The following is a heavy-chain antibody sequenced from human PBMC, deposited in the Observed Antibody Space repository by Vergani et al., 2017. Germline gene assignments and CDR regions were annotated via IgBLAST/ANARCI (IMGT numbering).Heavy chain of an antibody. CDR1: GGTFSSYA. CDR2: IIPILGIA. V-gene: IGHV1-69*04. D-gene: IGHD3-22*01. J-gene: IGHJ4*02. CDR3: AREPYYYDSSGYGGILDY. Sequence: QVQLVQSGAEVKKPGSSVKVSCKASGGTFSSYAISWVRQAPGQGLEWMGRIIPILGIANYAQKFQGRVTITADKSTSTAYMELSSLRSEDTAVYYCAREPYYYDSSGYGGILDYGGQGTLVTVSS.